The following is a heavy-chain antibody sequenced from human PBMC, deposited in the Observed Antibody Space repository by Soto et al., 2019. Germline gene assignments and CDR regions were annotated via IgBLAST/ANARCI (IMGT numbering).Heavy chain of an antibody. D-gene: IGHD4-17*01. CDR1: GGSISSGDYY. J-gene: IGHJ3*02. CDR2: IYYSGST. CDR3: ATITGFGDYGPSPWIDAFDI. V-gene: IGHV4-30-4*01. Sequence: QVQLQESGPGLVKPSQTLSLTCTVSGGSISSGDYYWSWIRQSPGKGLEWIGYIYYSGSTYYNPSHKRRVIISLDTSKNQFSLKLSSVTAADTAVYYCATITGFGDYGPSPWIDAFDIWGQGTMVTVSS.